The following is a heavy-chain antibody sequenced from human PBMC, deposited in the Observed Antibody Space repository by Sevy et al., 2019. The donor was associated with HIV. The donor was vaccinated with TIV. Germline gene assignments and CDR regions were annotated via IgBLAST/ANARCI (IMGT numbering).Heavy chain of an antibody. CDR2: IKQDGSEK. Sequence: GGSLRLSCAASGFTFSNYWMSWVRQAPGKGLEWVANIKQDGSEKYYVDSVKGRFTISRDNAKNSLYLQMNSLRAEDTAVYYCARSPRVVFDYYYGMDVWGQGTTVTVSS. D-gene: IGHD3-10*01. J-gene: IGHJ6*02. V-gene: IGHV3-7*01. CDR1: GFTFSNYW. CDR3: ARSPRVVFDYYYGMDV.